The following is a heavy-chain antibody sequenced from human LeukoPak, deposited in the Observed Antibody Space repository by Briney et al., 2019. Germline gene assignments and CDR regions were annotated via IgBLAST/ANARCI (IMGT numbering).Heavy chain of an antibody. Sequence: SGALSLTCADYGASLSIYYRSWVRQPPGKGLEWVGEITHDGRINYSPSLMGRVTTSEETSKSKFSCILSSMAGADTTVFYCAPIYGDYWDFEHWG. D-gene: IGHD4-17*01. V-gene: IGHV4-34*01. J-gene: IGHJ2*01. CDR1: GASLSIYY. CDR2: ITHDGRI. CDR3: APIYGDYWDFEH.